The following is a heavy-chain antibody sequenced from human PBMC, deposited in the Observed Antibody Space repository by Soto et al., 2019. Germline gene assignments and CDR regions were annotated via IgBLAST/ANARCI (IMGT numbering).Heavy chain of an antibody. Sequence: ASVKVSCKASGYTFSNYGISWGRQAPGQGLEWMGWISAYNGNTNYAQKLQGRVTMTTDTSTSTAYMELRSLRSDDTAVYYCARDTPRVGGPSLGWFDPWGQGTLVTVS. D-gene: IGHD1-26*01. CDR2: ISAYNGNT. CDR1: GYTFSNYG. CDR3: ARDTPRVGGPSLGWFDP. V-gene: IGHV1-18*01. J-gene: IGHJ5*02.